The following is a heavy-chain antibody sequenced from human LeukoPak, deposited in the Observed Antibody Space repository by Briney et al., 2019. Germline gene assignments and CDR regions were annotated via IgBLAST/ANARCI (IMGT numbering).Heavy chain of an antibody. J-gene: IGHJ3*02. V-gene: IGHV1-69*06. CDR2: IIPLSDTT. D-gene: IGHD1-26*01. CDR3: ATGDGMGAFDI. Sequence: SVKVSFKASGGTFSTFAINWVRRAPGQGLEWMGGIIPLSDTTKYAQKFQGRVTMTEDTSTDTAYMELSSLRSEDTAVYYCATGDGMGAFDIWGQGTMVTVSS. CDR1: GGTFSTFA.